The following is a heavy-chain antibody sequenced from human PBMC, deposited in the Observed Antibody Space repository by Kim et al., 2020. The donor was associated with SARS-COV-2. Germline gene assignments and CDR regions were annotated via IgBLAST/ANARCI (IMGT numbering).Heavy chain of an antibody. Sequence: NPSLNSRVTISGDTSKTRFYLKLTSVTAADTDVYYCARARIAVAGHYFDYWGQGTLVTVSS. CDR3: ARARIAVAGHYFDY. V-gene: IGHV4-59*01. J-gene: IGHJ4*02. D-gene: IGHD6-19*01.